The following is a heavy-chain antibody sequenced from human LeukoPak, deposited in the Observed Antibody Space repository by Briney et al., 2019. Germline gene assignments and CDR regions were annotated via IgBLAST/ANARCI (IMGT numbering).Heavy chain of an antibody. CDR3: ARTANFAAGYYIDY. Sequence: GGSLRLSCVASGFSFSSYNMNWVRQAPGKGLEWGSSISRSASNIYYADSVKGRFTISRDNAKNSLYLQMNSLRAEDTAVYYCARTANFAAGYYIDYWGQGTLVTVSS. CDR1: GFSFSSYN. V-gene: IGHV3-21*01. CDR2: ISRSASNI. D-gene: IGHD6-13*01. J-gene: IGHJ4*02.